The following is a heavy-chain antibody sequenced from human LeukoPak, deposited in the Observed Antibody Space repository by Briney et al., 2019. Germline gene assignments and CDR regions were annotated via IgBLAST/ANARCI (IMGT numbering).Heavy chain of an antibody. D-gene: IGHD3-22*01. J-gene: IGHJ4*02. Sequence: SETLSLTCTVSGXSISSSSYYWGWIRQPPGKGLEWIGSIYYSGSTYYNPSLKSRVTISVDTSKNQFSLKLSSVTAADTAVYYCARVVGDYYDSSGYYKRTRGYYFDYWGQGTLVTVSP. CDR3: ARVVGDYYDSSGYYKRTRGYYFDY. V-gene: IGHV4-39*07. CDR2: IYYSGST. CDR1: GXSISSSSYY.